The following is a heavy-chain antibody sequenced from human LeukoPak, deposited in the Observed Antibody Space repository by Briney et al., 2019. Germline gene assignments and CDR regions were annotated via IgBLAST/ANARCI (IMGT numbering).Heavy chain of an antibody. V-gene: IGHV4-61*02. CDR1: GDSISSGDYY. Sequence: SQTLSLTCTVSGDSISSGDYYWSWIRQPAGKGLEWIGRISSSGSTNYNPSLKSRVTISVDTSKNQFSLKLSSVTAADTAVYYCARESRDGYGYWDQGTLVTVSS. J-gene: IGHJ4*02. D-gene: IGHD5-24*01. CDR3: ARESRDGYGY. CDR2: ISSSGST.